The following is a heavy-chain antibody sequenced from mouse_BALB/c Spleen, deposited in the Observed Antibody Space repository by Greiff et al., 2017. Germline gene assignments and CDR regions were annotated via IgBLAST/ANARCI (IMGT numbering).Heavy chain of an antibody. Sequence: EVMLVESGGDLVKPGGSLKLSCAASGFTFSSYGMSWVRQTPDKRLEWVATISSGGSYTYYPDSVKGRFTISRDNAKNTLYLQMSSLKSEDTAMYYCARDGYGWFAYWGQGTLVTVSA. CDR3: ARDGYGWFAY. D-gene: IGHD2-2*01. CDR1: GFTFSSYG. J-gene: IGHJ3*01. CDR2: ISSGGSYT. V-gene: IGHV5-6*01.